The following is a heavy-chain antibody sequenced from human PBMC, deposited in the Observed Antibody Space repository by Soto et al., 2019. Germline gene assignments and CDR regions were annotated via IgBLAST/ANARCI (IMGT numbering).Heavy chain of an antibody. CDR3: ARGTALIYGDYPGAGYFDF. CDR1: GGSISSYY. J-gene: IGHJ4*02. CDR2: VHYSGTT. V-gene: IGHV4-59*01. Sequence: QLQLQESGPRLVKSSETLSLTCTVSGGSISSYYWRWIRQSPGRGLEWIGSVHYSGTTNYNPALKIRVAMSLDSSKRQFSLTLNSVTAADTAVYYCARGTALIYGDYPGAGYFDFWGQGIQVTVSS. D-gene: IGHD4-17*01.